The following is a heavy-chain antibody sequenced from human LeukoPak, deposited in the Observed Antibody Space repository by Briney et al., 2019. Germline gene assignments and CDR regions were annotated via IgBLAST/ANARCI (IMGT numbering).Heavy chain of an antibody. Sequence: SVKVSCKASGGTFSSYAISWVRQAPGQGLEWMGGIIPIFGTANYAQKFQGRVAITADESTSTAYMELSSLRSEDTAVYYCARSIGGDGYNRRSFDYWGQGTLVTVSS. CDR3: ARSIGGDGYNRRSFDY. V-gene: IGHV1-69*13. CDR2: IIPIFGTA. CDR1: GGTFSSYA. D-gene: IGHD5-24*01. J-gene: IGHJ4*02.